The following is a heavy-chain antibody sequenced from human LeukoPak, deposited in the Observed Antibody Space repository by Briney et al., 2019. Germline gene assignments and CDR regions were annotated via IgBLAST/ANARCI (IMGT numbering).Heavy chain of an antibody. D-gene: IGHD3-3*01. Sequence: ASVKVSCKASGGTFSRFTISWVRQAPGQGFEWMGGITPIFGTANFAQKFQGRVSITADGSTSTAFMELSSLRSEDTAVYYCARGKRHDYDFWSGSLGTFDYWGQGTLVTVSS. V-gene: IGHV1-69*13. CDR2: ITPIFGTA. CDR3: ARGKRHDYDFWSGSLGTFDY. J-gene: IGHJ4*02. CDR1: GGTFSRFT.